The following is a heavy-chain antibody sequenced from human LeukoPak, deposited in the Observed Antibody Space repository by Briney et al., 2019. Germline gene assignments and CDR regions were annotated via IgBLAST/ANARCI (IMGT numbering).Heavy chain of an antibody. CDR3: ARDPGSYSGYDNPGY. Sequence: SETLSLTCAVYGGSFSGYYWSWIRQPPGKGLEWIGSIYYSGSTYYNPSLKSRVTISVDTSKNQFSLKLSSVTAADTAVYYCARDPGSYSGYDNPGYWGQGTLVTVSS. CDR1: GGSFSGYY. J-gene: IGHJ4*02. V-gene: IGHV4-34*01. CDR2: IYYSGST. D-gene: IGHD5-12*01.